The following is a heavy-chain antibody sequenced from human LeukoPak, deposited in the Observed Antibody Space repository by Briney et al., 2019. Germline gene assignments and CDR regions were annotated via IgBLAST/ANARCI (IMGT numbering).Heavy chain of an antibody. CDR3: ARDDIAAAGTSEYFQH. D-gene: IGHD6-13*01. J-gene: IGHJ1*01. V-gene: IGHV3-30*04. Sequence: PGGSPRLSCAASGFTFSSYAMHWVRQAPGKGLGGGAVISYDGSNKYYADSVKGRFTISRDNSKNTLYLQMNSLRAEDTAVYYCARDDIAAAGTSEYFQHWGQGTLVTVSS. CDR1: GFTFSSYA. CDR2: ISYDGSNK.